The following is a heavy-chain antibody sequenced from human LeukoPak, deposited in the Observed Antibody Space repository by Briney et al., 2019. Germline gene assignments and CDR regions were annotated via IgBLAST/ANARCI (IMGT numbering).Heavy chain of an antibody. CDR2: ISYDGVNE. V-gene: IGHV3-30*18. J-gene: IGHJ4*02. CDR1: GFTSSRYW. Sequence: GGSLRLSCAASGFTSSRYWMTWVRQAPGKGLEWVAVISYDGVNENYADSAKGRFTISRDNSKNTLYLQMDSLRVEDTAVYYCANQWSYYFDHWGQGTLVTVSS. CDR3: ANQWSYYFDH. D-gene: IGHD2-15*01.